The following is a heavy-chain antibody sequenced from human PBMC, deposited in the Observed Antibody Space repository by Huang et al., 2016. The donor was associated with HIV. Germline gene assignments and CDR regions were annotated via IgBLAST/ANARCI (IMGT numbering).Heavy chain of an antibody. V-gene: IGHV4-34*01. CDR3: ATSRSGSGWFLDI. CDR2: VNHGGST. CDR1: GGSLLGYY. Sequence: QVQLYQWGAGPLRPSETLSLTCGVSGGSLLGYYWTWLRQSPGRGLEWIGEVNHGGSTKYNPSRKSRVTISVDTSKIQFSLNLTSVTATDTADYYCATSRSGSGWFLDIWGRGTLVSVS. J-gene: IGHJ2*01. D-gene: IGHD6-19*01.